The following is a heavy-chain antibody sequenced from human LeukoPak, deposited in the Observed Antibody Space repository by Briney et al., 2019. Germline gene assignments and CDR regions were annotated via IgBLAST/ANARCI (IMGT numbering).Heavy chain of an antibody. CDR2: IRSSSNYI. CDR3: ARLYYDSSGSFAY. J-gene: IGHJ4*02. CDR1: GFTFSSYS. D-gene: IGHD3-22*01. Sequence: GGPLRLSCAASGFTFSSYSMNWVRQAPGKGLEWVSSIRSSSNYIYYADSVKGRFTISRDNAKNSLYLQMNSLRAEDTAVYYCARLYYDSSGSFAYWGQGTLVTVSS. V-gene: IGHV3-21*01.